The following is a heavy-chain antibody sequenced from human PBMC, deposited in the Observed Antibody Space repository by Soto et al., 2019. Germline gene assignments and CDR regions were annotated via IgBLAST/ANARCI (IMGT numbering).Heavy chain of an antibody. CDR2: INPLKGDT. V-gene: IGHV1-18*01. CDR1: GYTFTTYG. Sequence: QAQLVQSGGEMKKAGASVKVSCKASGYTFTTYGITWVRQARGQGLDWMGWINPLKGDTKSAANFQDRVTMTTDTSTRTAYMELRSLRSDDTAVYYCARVKVPAAVLGAFDVWGQGTLVTVSS. CDR3: ARVKVPAAVLGAFDV. D-gene: IGHD2-2*01. J-gene: IGHJ3*01.